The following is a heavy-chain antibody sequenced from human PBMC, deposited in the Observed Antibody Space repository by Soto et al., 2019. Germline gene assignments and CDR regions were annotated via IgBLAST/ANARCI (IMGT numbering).Heavy chain of an antibody. CDR1: GGSFSGYY. V-gene: IGHV4-34*01. Sequence: QVQLQQWGAGLLKPSETLSLTCAVYGGSFSGYYWSWIRQPPGKGLEWIGEINHSGSTNYNPSLTSLVTISVDTAKNQFSRELSSVTAAATAVYYCARGRITLVRGRENWFDPWGQGTLVTVSS. J-gene: IGHJ5*02. CDR2: INHSGST. CDR3: ARGRITLVRGRENWFDP. D-gene: IGHD3-10*01.